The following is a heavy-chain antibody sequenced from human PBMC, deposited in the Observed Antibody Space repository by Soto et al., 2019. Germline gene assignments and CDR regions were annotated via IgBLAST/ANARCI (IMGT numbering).Heavy chain of an antibody. J-gene: IGHJ4*02. Sequence: EVQLVESGGGLVKLGGSLRLSCAASGFTFSNACMTWVRQAPGKGLEWVGRIKSQTDGGTTDYAAPVKGRFTILRDDSKNTLYVQMNSLKTEDSAMYYCTTWGGSYSHWGQGTLVTVSS. CDR3: TTWGGSYSH. V-gene: IGHV3-15*01. CDR1: GFTFSNAC. D-gene: IGHD1-26*01. CDR2: IKSQTDGGTT.